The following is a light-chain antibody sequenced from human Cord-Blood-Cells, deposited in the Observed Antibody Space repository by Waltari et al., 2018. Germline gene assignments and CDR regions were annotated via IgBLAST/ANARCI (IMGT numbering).Light chain of an antibody. CDR1: QSVSSSY. CDR2: GAS. CDR3: QQYGSSPFT. J-gene: IGKJ3*01. Sequence: EIVLTQSPGTLSLSPGERATLPCRASQSVSSSYLACYQQKPGQAPRLLIYGASIRATGIPDRFSGSGSGTDFTLTISRLEPEDFAVYYCQQYGSSPFTFGPGTKVDIK. V-gene: IGKV3-20*01.